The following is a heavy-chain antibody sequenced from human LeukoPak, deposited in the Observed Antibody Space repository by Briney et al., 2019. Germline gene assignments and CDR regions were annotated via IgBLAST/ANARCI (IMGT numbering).Heavy chain of an antibody. J-gene: IGHJ5*02. D-gene: IGHD3-10*01. Sequence: GGSLRLSCAASGFTFSSFGMHWVRQAPGKGLEWVAVMSYDGSNKYYADSVKGRFTISRDNSKNTLYLQMNSLRAEDTAVYYCAKAGLWFGELLHLVWFDRWGQGTLVTVSS. CDR2: MSYDGSNK. CDR3: AKAGLWFGELLHLVWFDR. CDR1: GFTFSSFG. V-gene: IGHV3-30*18.